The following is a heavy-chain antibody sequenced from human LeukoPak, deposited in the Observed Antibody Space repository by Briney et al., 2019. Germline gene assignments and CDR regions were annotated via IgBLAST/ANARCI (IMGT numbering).Heavy chain of an antibody. CDR1: GGSISTYY. CDR3: ARGRGSSWARGTFDI. J-gene: IGHJ3*02. CDR2: IYYSGST. V-gene: IGHV4-59*01. Sequence: SETLSLTCTVSGGSISTYYWSWIRQPPGKGPEWIGYIYYSGSTNYSPSLKSRVTISVDTAKNQFSLRLSSVTAADTAAYYCARGRGSSWARGTFDIWGQGTMVIVSS. D-gene: IGHD6-13*01.